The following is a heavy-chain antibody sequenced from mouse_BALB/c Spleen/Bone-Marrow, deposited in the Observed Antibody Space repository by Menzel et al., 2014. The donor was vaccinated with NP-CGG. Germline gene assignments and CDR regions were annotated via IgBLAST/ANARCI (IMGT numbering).Heavy chain of an antibody. Sequence: EVQLQQSGAELVKPGASVKLSCTASGFNIKDTYMHWVKQRPEQGLEWIGRIDPANGNTKYDPKFQGKATITADTSSNTAYLQLSSLTSEDTAVYYCASYDYGYYFDYWAKAPLSQSPQ. V-gene: IGHV14-3*02. CDR1: GFNIKDTY. CDR3: ASYDYGYYFDY. CDR2: IDPANGNT. D-gene: IGHD2-4*01. J-gene: IGHJ2*01.